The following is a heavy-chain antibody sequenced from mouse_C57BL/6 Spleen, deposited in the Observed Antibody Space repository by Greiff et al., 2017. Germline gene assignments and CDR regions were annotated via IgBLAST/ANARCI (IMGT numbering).Heavy chain of an antibody. CDR2: ISSGGDYI. CDR1: GFTFSSYA. J-gene: IGHJ4*01. V-gene: IGHV5-9-1*02. D-gene: IGHD2-4*01. Sequence: EVQVVESGEGLVKPGGSLKLSCAASGFTFSSYAMSWVRQTPEKRLAWVAYISSGGDYIYYADTVKGRFTIYRDNARNTRYRQRSSLKSEDTAMYYCTRDQDDYDAGAMDYWGQGTSVTVSS. CDR3: TRDQDDYDAGAMDY.